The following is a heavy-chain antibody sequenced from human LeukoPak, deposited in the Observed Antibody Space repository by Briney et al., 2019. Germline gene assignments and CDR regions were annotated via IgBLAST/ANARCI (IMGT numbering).Heavy chain of an antibody. CDR1: GFTFSSYS. CDR3: ARDYRVRSSSWYDAFDI. D-gene: IGHD6-13*01. J-gene: IGHJ3*02. V-gene: IGHV3-48*01. CDR2: ISSSGSTI. Sequence: GVSLRLSCAASGFTFSSYSVNWVRQAPGKGLEWVSYISSSGSTIYYADSVKGRFTISRDNSKNTLYLQMNSLRAEDTAVYYCARDYRVRSSSWYDAFDIWGQGTMVTVSS.